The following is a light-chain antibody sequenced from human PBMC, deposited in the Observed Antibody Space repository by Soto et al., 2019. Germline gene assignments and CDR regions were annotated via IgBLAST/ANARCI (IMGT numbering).Light chain of an antibody. V-gene: IGKV3-15*01. Sequence: EIVMSQSPATLSVSPGERATLSCRASQSVSSNLAWYQQKPGQAPRLLMYGASTRATGIPARFSGSGSGTEFTLTISSLQSQDFAVYYCQQYNNWPPVTFGPGTKVDIK. CDR1: QSVSSN. CDR2: GAS. J-gene: IGKJ3*01. CDR3: QQYNNWPPVT.